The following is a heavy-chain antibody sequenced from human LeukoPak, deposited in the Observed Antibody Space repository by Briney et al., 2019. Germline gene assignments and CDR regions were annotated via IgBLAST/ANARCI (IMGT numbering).Heavy chain of an antibody. CDR2: ISGSGGST. Sequence: GGSLRLSCAASGFTFSSYAMSWVRQAPGEGLEWVSAISGSGGSTYYADSVKGRFTISRDNSKNTLYLQMNSLRAEDTAVYYCASDYYDSSGYPYYFDYWGQGTLVTVSS. D-gene: IGHD3-22*01. CDR3: ASDYYDSSGYPYYFDY. V-gene: IGHV3-23*01. J-gene: IGHJ4*02. CDR1: GFTFSSYA.